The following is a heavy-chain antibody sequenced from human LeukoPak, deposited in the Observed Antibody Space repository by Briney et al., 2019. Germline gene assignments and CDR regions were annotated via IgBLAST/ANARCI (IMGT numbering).Heavy chain of an antibody. J-gene: IGHJ6*03. Sequence: SVKVSCKASGGTFSSYAISWVRQAPGQGLEWMGGIIPIFGTANYAQKFQDRVTITTDESTSTAYMELSSLRSEDTAVYYCARGRAIPNGHYYYYYMDVWGKGTTVTVSS. CDR2: IIPIFGTA. CDR1: GGTFSSYA. D-gene: IGHD2-8*01. CDR3: ARGRAIPNGHYYYYYMDV. V-gene: IGHV1-69*05.